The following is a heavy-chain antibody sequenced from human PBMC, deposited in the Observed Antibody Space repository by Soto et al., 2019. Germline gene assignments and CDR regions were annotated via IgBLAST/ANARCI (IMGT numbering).Heavy chain of an antibody. CDR2: IIPILGTA. Sequence: GASVKVSCKASGGTFNNNAISWVRQAPGQGLEWMGGIIPILGTANYAQKFQGQVTISADKSISTAYLQWSSLKASDTAMYYCARSDNDGMDVWGQGTTVTVSS. CDR1: GGTFNNNA. CDR3: ARSDNDGMDV. V-gene: IGHV1-69*10. D-gene: IGHD2-15*01. J-gene: IGHJ6*02.